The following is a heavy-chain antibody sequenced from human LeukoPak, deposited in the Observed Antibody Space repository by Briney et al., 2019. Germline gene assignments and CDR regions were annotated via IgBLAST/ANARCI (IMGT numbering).Heavy chain of an antibody. CDR3: ALSYVTDAFDI. Sequence: SETLSLTCTVSGGSLSSGDYYWSWVRQPPGTGLEWIGYIYYSGSTYYNPSLKSRVTISVDTSKNQFSLKLSSVTAADTAVYYCALSYVTDAFDIWGQGTMVTVSS. D-gene: IGHD3-16*01. CDR1: GGSLSSGDYY. V-gene: IGHV4-30-4*01. CDR2: IYYSGST. J-gene: IGHJ3*02.